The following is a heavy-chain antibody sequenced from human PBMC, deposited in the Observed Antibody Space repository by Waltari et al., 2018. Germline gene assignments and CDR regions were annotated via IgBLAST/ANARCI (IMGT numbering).Heavy chain of an antibody. Sequence: QVFLVVSGGGVVQPGVSLRLSCVSSGFNFNIYGMHWVRQAPGKGLEWVAFTRFDGINKHYADSVKGRFTISRDNIKNTLYLQRNSLRGEDSAMYYCAREDIVSETQWRGNQYRGNSGYDLWGQGTQVSVSS. D-gene: IGHD5-12*01. CDR2: TRFDGINK. V-gene: IGHV3-30*02. J-gene: IGHJ4*01. CDR1: GFNFNIYG. CDR3: AREDIVSETQWRGNQYRGNSGYDL.